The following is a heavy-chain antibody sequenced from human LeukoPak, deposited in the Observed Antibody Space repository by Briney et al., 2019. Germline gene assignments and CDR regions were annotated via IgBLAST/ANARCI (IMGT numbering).Heavy chain of an antibody. CDR3: ARFRKLLLWFGDSRVDY. D-gene: IGHD3-10*01. V-gene: IGHV4-39*07. J-gene: IGHJ4*02. CDR1: GGSISSSSYY. CDR2: IYYSGST. Sequence: PSETLSLTCTVSGGSISSSSYYWGWIRQPPGKGLEWIGSIYYSGSTNYNPSLKSRVTISVDTSKNQFSLKLSSVTAADTAVYYCARFRKLLLWFGDSRVDYWGQGTLVTVSS.